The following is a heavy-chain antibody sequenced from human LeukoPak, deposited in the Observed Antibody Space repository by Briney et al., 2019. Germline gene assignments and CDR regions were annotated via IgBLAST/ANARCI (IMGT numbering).Heavy chain of an antibody. Sequence: SETLSLTCTVSGGSISSSSYYWGWIRQPPGKGLEWIGSIYYSGSTYYNPSLKSRFTISVDTSKNQFSLKLSSVTAADTAVYYCARHRSDIVVVPAAVDYWGQGTLVTVSS. V-gene: IGHV4-39*01. D-gene: IGHD2-2*01. CDR2: IYYSGST. CDR3: ARHRSDIVVVPAAVDY. J-gene: IGHJ4*02. CDR1: GGSISSSSYY.